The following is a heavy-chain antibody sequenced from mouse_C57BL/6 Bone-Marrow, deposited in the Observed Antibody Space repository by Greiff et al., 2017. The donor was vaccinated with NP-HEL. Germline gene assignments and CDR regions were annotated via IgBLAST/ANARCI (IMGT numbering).Heavy chain of an antibody. D-gene: IGHD2-2*01. CDR1: GYSFTGYF. V-gene: IGHV1-20*01. Sequence: VQLQQSGPELVKPGDSVKISCKASGYSFTGYFMNWVMQSHGKSLEWIGRINPYNGDTFYNQKFKGKATLTVDKSSSTAHMELRSLTSEDSAVYYCARSKGLRRGTSAMDYWGQGTSVTVSS. J-gene: IGHJ4*01. CDR3: ARSKGLRRGTSAMDY. CDR2: INPYNGDT.